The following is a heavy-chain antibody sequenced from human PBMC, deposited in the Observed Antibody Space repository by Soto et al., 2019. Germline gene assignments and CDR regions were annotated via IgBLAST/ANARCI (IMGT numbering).Heavy chain of an antibody. V-gene: IGHV3-11*06. CDR1: GFTPSDHY. CDR3: VKSGDNYNALDY. J-gene: IGHJ4*02. D-gene: IGHD1-1*01. Sequence: PGGSLRLSCTASGFTPSDHYMSWIRQAPGKGLEWIGYSSNSGSFTRYADSVKGRFSISRDNAKNSLYLQINSLRGDDTAIYYCVKSGDNYNALDYWGRGTPVTVSS. CDR2: SSNSGSFT.